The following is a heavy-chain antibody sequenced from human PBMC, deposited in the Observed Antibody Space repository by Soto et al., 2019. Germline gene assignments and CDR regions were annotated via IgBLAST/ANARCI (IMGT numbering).Heavy chain of an antibody. V-gene: IGHV1-18*01. CDR2: ISGSNGNT. Sequence: ASVKVSCKASGYTFTKYGISWVRQAPGQGLEWMGWISGSNGNTNYAQKLQGRVTMTTDTSTSTAYMELRSLRSDDTAIYYCARGISVADPYNWFDPWGQGTLVTVSS. D-gene: IGHD6-19*01. J-gene: IGHJ5*02. CDR1: GYTFTKYG. CDR3: ARGISVADPYNWFDP.